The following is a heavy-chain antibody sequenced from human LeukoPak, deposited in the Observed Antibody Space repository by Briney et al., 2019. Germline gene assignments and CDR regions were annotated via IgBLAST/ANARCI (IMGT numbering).Heavy chain of an antibody. V-gene: IGHV3-21*01. J-gene: IGHJ6*02. CDR2: ASSTSSYK. D-gene: IGHD6-19*01. CDR1: GFTFSSYA. CDR3: ARVGAAVAGPTVGHYYYYYGMDV. Sequence: GGSLRLSCAASGFTFSSYAMSWVRQAPGKGLEWVSVASSTSSYKYYTDSLKGRFTISKDNAKNSLYLQMNSLRAEDTAVYYCARVGAAVAGPTVGHYYYYYGMDVWGQGTTVTVSS.